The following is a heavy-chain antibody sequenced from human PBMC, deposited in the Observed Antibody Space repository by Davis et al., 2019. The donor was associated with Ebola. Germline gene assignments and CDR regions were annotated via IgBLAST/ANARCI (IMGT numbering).Heavy chain of an antibody. CDR3: ARVMTTVTTGLFDP. J-gene: IGHJ5*02. CDR2: IYYSGST. D-gene: IGHD4-17*01. CDR1: GGTISSYY. V-gene: IGHV4-59*01. Sequence: SETLSLTCTVSGGTISSYYWSWIRQPPGKGLEWIGYIYYSGSTNYNPSLKSRVTISVDTSKNQFSLKLSSVTAADTAVYYCARVMTTVTTGLFDPWGQGTLVTVSS.